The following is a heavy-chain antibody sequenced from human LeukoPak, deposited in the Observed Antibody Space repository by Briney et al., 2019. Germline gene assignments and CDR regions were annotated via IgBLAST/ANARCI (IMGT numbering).Heavy chain of an antibody. V-gene: IGHV3-23*01. CDR1: GFTFSSYA. Sequence: GSLRLSCAASGFTFSSYAMSWVRQAPGKGLEWVSAISGSGGSTYYADSVKGRFTISRDNSKNTLYLQMNSLRAEDTAVYYCAKSVVRLYSGYARGYFDYWGQGTLVTVSS. J-gene: IGHJ4*02. D-gene: IGHD5-12*01. CDR3: AKSVVRLYSGYARGYFDY. CDR2: ISGSGGST.